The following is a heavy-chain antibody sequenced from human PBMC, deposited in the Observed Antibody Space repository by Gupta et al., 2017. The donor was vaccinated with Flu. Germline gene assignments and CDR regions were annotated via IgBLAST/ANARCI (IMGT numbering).Heavy chain of an antibody. Sequence: EVQLVASGGGLVQPSGCLRVSYPAYRFAVTYYWMYWLRQVPGKGLEWVDNINQDGTAKYYVDSVEGRFTISRDNAKSALSVQMNSLRGEDTAVYYCARGRRRLVQRDYYGMDVWGQGTTVTVSS. CDR2: INQDGTAK. D-gene: IGHD6-19*01. V-gene: IGHV3-7*01. CDR3: ARGRRRLVQRDYYGMDV. CDR1: RFAVTYYW. J-gene: IGHJ6*02.